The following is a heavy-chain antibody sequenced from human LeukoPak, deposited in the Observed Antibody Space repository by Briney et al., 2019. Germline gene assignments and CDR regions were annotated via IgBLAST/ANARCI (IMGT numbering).Heavy chain of an antibody. V-gene: IGHV3-21*01. CDR1: GFTFSSYS. J-gene: IGHJ4*02. D-gene: IGHD3-16*01. CDR2: ISSSSSYI. Sequence: PGGSLRLSCAASGFTFSSYSMNWVRQAPGKGLEWVSSISSSSSYIYYADSVKGRFTISRDNAKNSLYLQMNSLRAEDTAAYYCARDHSLGSHFDHWGQGTLVTVSS. CDR3: ARDHSLGSHFDH.